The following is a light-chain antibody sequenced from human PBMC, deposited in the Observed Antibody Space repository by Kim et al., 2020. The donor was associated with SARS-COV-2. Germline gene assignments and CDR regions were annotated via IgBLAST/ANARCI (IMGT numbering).Light chain of an antibody. J-gene: IGLJ2*01. Sequence: SVMLQSTLNSGPSASSVAWHPHQPKKGPRFLMKLNSDGTHSRGDGIPDRFSGSSTGAERYLTISSLQSEDEADYYCQTWTTGRGVFGGGTQLTVL. CDR2: LNSDGTH. CDR1: SGPSASS. CDR3: QTWTTGRGV. V-gene: IGLV4-69*01.